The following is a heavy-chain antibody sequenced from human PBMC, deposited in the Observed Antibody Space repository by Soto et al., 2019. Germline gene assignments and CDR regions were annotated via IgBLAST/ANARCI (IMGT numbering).Heavy chain of an antibody. J-gene: IGHJ1*01. D-gene: IGHD6-19*01. CDR3: ARDWGEWLAAEYFQH. V-gene: IGHV3-11*01. CDR1: GFTFSDYY. Sequence: PGGSLRLSCAASGFTFSDYYMSWIRQAPGKGLEWVSYISSSGSTIYYADSVKGRFTISRDNATNSLYLQMNSLRAEDTAVYYCARDWGEWLAAEYFQHWGQGTLVTVSS. CDR2: ISSSGSTI.